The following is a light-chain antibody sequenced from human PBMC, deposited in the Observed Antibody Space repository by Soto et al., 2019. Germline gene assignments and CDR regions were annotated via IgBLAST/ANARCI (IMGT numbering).Light chain of an antibody. CDR3: NSYTSTTPYV. V-gene: IGLV2-14*01. CDR2: EDN. J-gene: IGLJ1*01. Sequence: QSALTQPASVSGSPGQSITISCTGTSSDVGGYRYVSWFQQHPGKAPKLIIYEDNNRPSGVSARFSGSKSGNTASLTISGLQAEDEGDYYCNSYTSTTPYVFGTGTKLTVL. CDR1: SSDVGGYRY.